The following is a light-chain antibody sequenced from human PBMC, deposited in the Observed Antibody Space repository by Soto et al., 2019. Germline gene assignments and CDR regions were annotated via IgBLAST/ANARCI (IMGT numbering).Light chain of an antibody. Sequence: EIVLTQSPATLSLSPGERATLSCRASQSVSSYLAWYQQKPGQAPRLLIYGASSRATGIPDRFSGSGSGTDFTLTISRLEPEDFAVYYCQQYGSSSITFGQGTRLE. CDR3: QQYGSSSIT. CDR1: QSVSSY. V-gene: IGKV3-20*01. CDR2: GAS. J-gene: IGKJ5*01.